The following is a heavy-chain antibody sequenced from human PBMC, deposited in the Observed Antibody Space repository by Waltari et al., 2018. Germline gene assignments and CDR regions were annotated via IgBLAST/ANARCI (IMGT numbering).Heavy chain of an antibody. CDR3: ATEGANSEFHY. V-gene: IGHV1-2*06. J-gene: IGHJ4*02. Sequence: QVQLVQSGADVKKSGASVKVSCRTSGYAFLGYFIYWVRQAPGQGLEWVGRINPNSGATNYPQKFQDRVTISRDTSIRTVYMDLTRLTPDDTAIYYCATEGANSEFHYWGQGTLVNVSS. CDR2: INPNSGAT. D-gene: IGHD3-16*01. CDR1: GYAFLGYF.